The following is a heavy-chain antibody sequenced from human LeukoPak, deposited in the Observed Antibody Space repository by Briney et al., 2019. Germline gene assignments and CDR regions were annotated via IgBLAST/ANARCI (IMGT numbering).Heavy chain of an antibody. CDR2: IDSTSSII. D-gene: IGHD3-22*01. Sequence: GGPLRLSCAASGFSFNSYSMNWVRQAPGKGLEWVSYIDSTSSIIYYADSVEGRFTISRDNARNSLYLQMNGLGAEDTAVYYCTRDHDSSGFSDYWGQGTLVTVSS. CDR3: TRDHDSSGFSDY. J-gene: IGHJ4*02. V-gene: IGHV3-48*01. CDR1: GFSFNSYS.